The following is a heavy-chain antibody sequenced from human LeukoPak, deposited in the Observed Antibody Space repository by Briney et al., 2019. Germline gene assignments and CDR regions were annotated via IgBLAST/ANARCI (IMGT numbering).Heavy chain of an antibody. D-gene: IGHD3-10*01. CDR2: INHSGST. V-gene: IGHV4-34*01. CDR1: GGSFSGYC. Sequence: PSETLSLTCAVYGGSFSGYCWSWIRQPPGKGLEWIGEINHSGSTNYNPSLKSRVTISVDTSKNQFSLKLSSVTAADTAVYYCARQGYYYGSGSYFGYYYYYYMDVWGKGTTVTISS. J-gene: IGHJ6*03. CDR3: ARQGYYYGSGSYFGYYYYYYMDV.